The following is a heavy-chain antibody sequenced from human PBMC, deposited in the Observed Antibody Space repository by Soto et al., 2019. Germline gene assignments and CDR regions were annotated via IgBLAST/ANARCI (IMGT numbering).Heavy chain of an antibody. CDR3: ASRNYDFWSGYSPPFAHFYYYGMNV. V-gene: IGHV3-23*01. Sequence: GGSLRLSCAASGLTFSSYAMSWVRLAPGKGLEWVSAISDRGGSAYDASTVKGRFTVARNNSKNALSLQMTSLRAYDTAVYYCASRNYDFWSGYSPPFAHFYYYGMNVWGQGTTVTVSS. CDR1: GLTFSSYA. D-gene: IGHD3-3*01. CDR2: ISDRGGSA. J-gene: IGHJ6*02.